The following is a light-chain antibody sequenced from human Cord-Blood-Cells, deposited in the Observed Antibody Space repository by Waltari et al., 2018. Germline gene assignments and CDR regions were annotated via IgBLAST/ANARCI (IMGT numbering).Light chain of an antibody. CDR3: SSYTSSSTRV. Sequence: QSVLTQPASVSGSPGQSITISCTGTSSDVGGYNYVSWYQQHPGKAPKLVIYDVSNRPSWVSNRLSGSKSGNTTSLTISGLQAEDEADYFCSSYTSSSTRVFGGGTMLTVL. CDR2: DVS. V-gene: IGLV2-14*01. CDR1: SSDVGGYNY. J-gene: IGLJ3*02.